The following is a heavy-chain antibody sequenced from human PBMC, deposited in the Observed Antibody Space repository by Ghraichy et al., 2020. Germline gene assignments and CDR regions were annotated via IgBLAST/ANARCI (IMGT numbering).Heavy chain of an antibody. D-gene: IGHD3-3*01. V-gene: IGHV3-23*01. Sequence: GGSLRLSCAASGFTFSSYAMSWVRQAPGKGLEWVSAISGSGGSTYYADSVKGRFTISRDNSKNTLYLQMNSLRAEDTAVYYCAKEAHSSADFWSGYYKDIQPVWFDPWGQGTLVTVSS. CDR2: ISGSGGST. J-gene: IGHJ5*02. CDR3: AKEAHSSADFWSGYYKDIQPVWFDP. CDR1: GFTFSSYA.